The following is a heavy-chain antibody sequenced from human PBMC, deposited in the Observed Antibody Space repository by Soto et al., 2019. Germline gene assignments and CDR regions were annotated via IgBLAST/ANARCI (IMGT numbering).Heavy chain of an antibody. CDR1: GFTFSSYG. CDR2: ISYDGSNK. D-gene: IGHD3-22*01. Sequence: QVQLVESGGGVVQPGRSLRLSCAASGFTFSSYGMHWVRQAPGKGLEWVAVISYDGSNKYYADSVKGRFTISRDNSKNTLYLQMNSLRAEDTAVYYCAKARVDSMLVVAPDYWGQGTLVTVSS. V-gene: IGHV3-30*18. J-gene: IGHJ4*02. CDR3: AKARVDSMLVVAPDY.